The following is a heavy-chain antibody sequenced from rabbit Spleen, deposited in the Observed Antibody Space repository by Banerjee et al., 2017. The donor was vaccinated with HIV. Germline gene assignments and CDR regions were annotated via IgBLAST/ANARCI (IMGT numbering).Heavy chain of an antibody. CDR2: IEPIFGNT. J-gene: IGHJ4*01. Sequence: QEQLVESGGGLVQPEGSLTLTCKASGVSFSDKDVMCWVRQAPGKGLEWIGYIEPIFGNTSYASWVNGRFTISSHNAQNTLYLQLNSLTAADTATYFCVRDLGYDDYSEKGYFNLWGPGTLVTVS. D-gene: IGHD2-1*01. V-gene: IGHV1S47*01. CDR1: GVSFSDKDV. CDR3: VRDLGYDDYSEKGYFNL.